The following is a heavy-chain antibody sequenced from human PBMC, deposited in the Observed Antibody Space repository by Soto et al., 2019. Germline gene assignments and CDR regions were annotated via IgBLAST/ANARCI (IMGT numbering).Heavy chain of an antibody. CDR2: INPKSGGT. CDR1: GYSFTDYH. Sequence: QVPLVQSGAEAKKPGASVKVSCKASGYSFTDYHIHWVRQAPGQGLEWLGRINPKSGGTSTAQKFQGWVTMTTDTSISSASMELTRLTSDDTAIYYCARGDSTDCSNGVCSFFYNHDMDVWGQGTTVTVSS. CDR3: ARGDSTDCSNGVCSFFYNHDMDV. V-gene: IGHV1-2*04. D-gene: IGHD2-8*01. J-gene: IGHJ6*02.